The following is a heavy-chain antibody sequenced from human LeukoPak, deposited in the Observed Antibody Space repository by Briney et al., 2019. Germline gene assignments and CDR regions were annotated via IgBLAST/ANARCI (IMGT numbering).Heavy chain of an antibody. Sequence: SVKLSCKASGYTFTGYYMHWVRQPHGQGLEWVGRIIPILGIATYAQKFQGRVTITADKSTSTAYMELSSLRSEDTYVYYCAKGGYYYDSSGWDAFDIWGQGTMVTVSS. D-gene: IGHD3-22*01. CDR3: AKGGYYYDSSGWDAFDI. V-gene: IGHV1-69*04. J-gene: IGHJ3*02. CDR1: GYTFTGYY. CDR2: IIPILGIA.